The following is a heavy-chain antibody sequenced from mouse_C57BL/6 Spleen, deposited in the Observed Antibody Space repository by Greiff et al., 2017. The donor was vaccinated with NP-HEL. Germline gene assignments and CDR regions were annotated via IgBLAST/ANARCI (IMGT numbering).Heavy chain of an antibody. CDR1: GFNIRDDY. V-gene: IGHV14-4*01. D-gene: IGHD2-5*01. J-gene: IGHJ2*01. Sequence: VQLQQSGAELVRPGASVKLSCTASGFNIRDDYMHWVKQRPEQGLEWIGWIDPENGDTEYASKFQGKATITADTSSNTAYLQLSSLTSEDTAVYYCTTHYSNYDFDYWGQGTTLTVSS. CDR3: TTHYSNYDFDY. CDR2: IDPENGDT.